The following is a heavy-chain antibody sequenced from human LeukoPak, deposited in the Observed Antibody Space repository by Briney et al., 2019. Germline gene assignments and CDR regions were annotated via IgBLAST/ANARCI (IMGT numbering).Heavy chain of an antibody. Sequence: ASVKVSCKASGGTFSSYAISWVRQAPGQGLEWMGGIIPIFGTANYAQKFQGRVTITADKSTSTAYMELSSLRSEDTAIYYCARIRDGYNDAYDLWGQGTVVTVPS. CDR1: GGTFSSYA. D-gene: IGHD5-24*01. J-gene: IGHJ3*01. V-gene: IGHV1-69*06. CDR3: ARIRDGYNDAYDL. CDR2: IIPIFGTA.